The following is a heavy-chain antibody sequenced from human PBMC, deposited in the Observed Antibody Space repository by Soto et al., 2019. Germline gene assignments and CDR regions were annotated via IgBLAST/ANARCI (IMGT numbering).Heavy chain of an antibody. Sequence: GGSLRLSCAASGFTFSSYAMSWVRQAPGKGLEWVSAISGSGGSTYYADSVKGRFTISRDNSKNTLYLQMNSLRAEDTAVYYCANSKLRFLEWLLLPLDVWGQGTTVTVSS. V-gene: IGHV3-23*01. CDR1: GFTFSSYA. D-gene: IGHD3-3*01. J-gene: IGHJ6*02. CDR2: ISGSGGST. CDR3: ANSKLRFLEWLLLPLDV.